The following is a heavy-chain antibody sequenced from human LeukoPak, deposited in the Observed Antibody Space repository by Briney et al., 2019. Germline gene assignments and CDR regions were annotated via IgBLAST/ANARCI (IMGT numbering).Heavy chain of an antibody. CDR2: MRYDGSNK. V-gene: IGHV3-30*02. Sequence: PGGSLRLSCVASGFTFSDYGMHWVRQAPGKGLEWVAFMRYDGSNKYYADSMKGRFIVSRDNSKHTVFLQMNSLRAEDTAIYFCAKDLRYTSGWYDIGHWGQGALVTVSS. J-gene: IGHJ4*01. D-gene: IGHD6-19*01. CDR3: AKDLRYTSGWYDIGH. CDR1: GFTFSDYG.